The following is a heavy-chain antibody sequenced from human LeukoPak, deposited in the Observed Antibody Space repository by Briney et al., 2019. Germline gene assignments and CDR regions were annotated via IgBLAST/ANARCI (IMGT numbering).Heavy chain of an antibody. Sequence: PGGSLRLSCAASGFTFSSYGMHWVRQPPGKGLEWVSSISSSSRYIYYADSVKGRFTISRDKAKNSLYLQMNSLRAEDTAVYYCARYYGSYFHPKYYYMDVWGKGTTVTVSS. V-gene: IGHV3-21*01. CDR1: GFTFSSYG. J-gene: IGHJ6*03. D-gene: IGHD1-26*01. CDR2: ISSSSRYI. CDR3: ARYYGSYFHPKYYYMDV.